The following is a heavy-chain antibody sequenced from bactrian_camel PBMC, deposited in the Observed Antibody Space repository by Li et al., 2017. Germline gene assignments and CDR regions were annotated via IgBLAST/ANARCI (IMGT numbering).Heavy chain of an antibody. Sequence: LVESGGGLVQPGGSLRLSCAASTLTLSSYWMYWVRQAPGKGLEWVSSINSGGSTTYYADSVKGRFTISQDNGKNTVYLQMNSLKHEDTAMYYCAAVFVYSCSYTTLRQFGSWGQGTQVTVS. J-gene: IGHJ6*01. CDR3: AAVFVYSCSYTTLRQFGS. D-gene: IGHD3*01. CDR2: INSGGSTT. V-gene: IGHV3S25*01. CDR1: TLTLSSYW.